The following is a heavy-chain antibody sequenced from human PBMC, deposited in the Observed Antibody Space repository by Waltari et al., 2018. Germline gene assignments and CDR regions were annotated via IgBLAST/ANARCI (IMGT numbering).Heavy chain of an antibody. D-gene: IGHD2-8*01. CDR1: GYSFSSYS. CDR2: IRTYNGET. Sequence: QVHLVQSGAEVKKPGASVNVSCKASGYSFSSYSLNWVRQVPGQGLEWMGWIRTYNGETNYAQKFQGRVTMTTDTSTSTAYMELRSLTSDDTAVYYCARDPGVLYFQHWGQGTLVTVSS. CDR3: ARDPGVLYFQH. J-gene: IGHJ1*01. V-gene: IGHV1-18*01.